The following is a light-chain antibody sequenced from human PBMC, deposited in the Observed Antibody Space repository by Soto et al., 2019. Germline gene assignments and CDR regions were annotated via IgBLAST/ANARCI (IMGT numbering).Light chain of an antibody. J-gene: IGKJ2*01. Sequence: EIVLTQSPGTLSLSPGERATLSCRASQSVSSSYLAWYQQKPRQAPRLLIYGASSRSTGISDRFGGSGSGTDFTLTISRLEPEDFAVYYCQQYGSAPAYTFGQATKLEFK. V-gene: IGKV3-20*01. CDR1: QSVSSSY. CDR2: GAS. CDR3: QQYGSAPAYT.